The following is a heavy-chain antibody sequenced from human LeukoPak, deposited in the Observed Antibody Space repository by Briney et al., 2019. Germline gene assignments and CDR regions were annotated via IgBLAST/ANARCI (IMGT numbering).Heavy chain of an antibody. CDR2: INHSGST. J-gene: IGHJ3*02. CDR3: ARAHEWDRDAFDI. CDR1: GGSFSGYY. D-gene: IGHD1-26*01. Sequence: PSETLSLTCAVYGGSFSGYYWSWIRQPPGKGLEWIGEINHSGSTNYNPSLKSRVTISVDTSKNQFSLKLSSVTAADTAVYYCARAHEWDRDAFDIWGQGTMVTVSS. V-gene: IGHV4-34*01.